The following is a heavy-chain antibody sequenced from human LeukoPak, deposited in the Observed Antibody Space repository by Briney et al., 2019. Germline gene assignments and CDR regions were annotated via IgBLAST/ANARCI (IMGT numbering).Heavy chain of an antibody. V-gene: IGHV3-33*01. J-gene: IGHJ4*02. CDR1: GFTFGTYG. CDR2: IWYDGSNK. CDR3: ARDRGTNLVTTGLRPGYFDY. D-gene: IGHD4-17*01. Sequence: GGSLRLSCAASGFTFGTYGMHWVRRAPGKGLEWVALIWYDGSNKYHADSVKGRFTISRDNSRNTLSLQMDSLRAEDTAVYYCARDRGTNLVTTGLRPGYFDYWGQGTPVTVSS.